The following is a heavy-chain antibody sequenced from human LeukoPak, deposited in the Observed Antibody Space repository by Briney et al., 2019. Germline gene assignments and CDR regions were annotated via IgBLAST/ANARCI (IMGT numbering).Heavy chain of an antibody. Sequence: GGSLRLSCVASGFTFGSYAMTWVRQAPGKGLEWVSGISGSGTNTYYADSVKGRFAISRDNSKNTLYLQMNSLRAEDTAAYYCAKGTYDSRGHFDYWGQGTLVSVSS. CDR1: GFTFGSYA. V-gene: IGHV3-23*01. D-gene: IGHD3-22*01. CDR3: AKGTYDSRGHFDY. CDR2: ISGSGTNT. J-gene: IGHJ4*02.